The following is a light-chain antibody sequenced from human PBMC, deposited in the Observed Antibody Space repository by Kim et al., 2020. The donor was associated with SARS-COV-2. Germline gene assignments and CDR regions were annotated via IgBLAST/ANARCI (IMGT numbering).Light chain of an antibody. CDR2: NNN. CDR1: TSNIGRNA. V-gene: IGLV1-44*01. J-gene: IGLJ2*01. Sequence: RLTSSCSGGTSNIGRNALNLYQQLPGTAPKLLIYNNNPRPSGVPDRFSGSKSGTSASLAISGLQSGDEADYYCAVWDGSLKGKVFGGGTKLTVL. CDR3: AVWDGSLKGKV.